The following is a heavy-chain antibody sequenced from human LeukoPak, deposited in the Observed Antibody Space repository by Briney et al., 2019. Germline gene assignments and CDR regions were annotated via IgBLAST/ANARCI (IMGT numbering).Heavy chain of an antibody. CDR2: ITIRTGNI. V-gene: IGHV3-48*02. Sequence: PGGSLRLSCEASGFTISGCSMNWVRQAPGKGLEWLAYITIRTGNIVYADSVRGRFTISTDNAENSVFLQMNSLRDEDTAVYFYVRDRDLDRDMVHADLWGQGTLVTVSS. CDR1: GFTISGCS. D-gene: IGHD5-18*01. CDR3: VRDRDLDRDMVHADL. J-gene: IGHJ4*01.